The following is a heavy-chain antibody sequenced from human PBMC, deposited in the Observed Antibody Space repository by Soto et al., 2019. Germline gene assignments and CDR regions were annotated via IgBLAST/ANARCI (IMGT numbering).Heavy chain of an antibody. D-gene: IGHD3-3*01. Sequence: QVLLQESGPGLVKSSQTLSLTCTVSGGSISSGDYSWSWVRQSPGKGLEWIGHIYNSGITYYNPSLKSRVVISIDTSRYQFSLRLNSLTAADRAVYFCARGVTVFGLVSRFWFDPWGQGTVVTVSS. CDR2: IYNSGIT. V-gene: IGHV4-30-4*01. CDR1: GGSISSGDYS. J-gene: IGHJ5*02. CDR3: ARGVTVFGLVSRFWFDP.